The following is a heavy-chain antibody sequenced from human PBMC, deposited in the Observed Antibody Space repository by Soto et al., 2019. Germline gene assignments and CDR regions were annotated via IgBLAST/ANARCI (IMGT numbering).Heavy chain of an antibody. Sequence: KPSETLSLTCTVSGGSISSYYWSWIRQPPGKGLEWIGYIYYSGSTNYNPSLKSRVTISVDTSKNQFSLKLSSVTAADTAVYYCARDRGGGDEPDDYYYYYGMDVWGQGTTVTVSS. CDR2: IYYSGST. J-gene: IGHJ6*02. D-gene: IGHD2-21*01. CDR3: ARDRGGGDEPDDYYYYYGMDV. CDR1: GGSISSYY. V-gene: IGHV4-59*01.